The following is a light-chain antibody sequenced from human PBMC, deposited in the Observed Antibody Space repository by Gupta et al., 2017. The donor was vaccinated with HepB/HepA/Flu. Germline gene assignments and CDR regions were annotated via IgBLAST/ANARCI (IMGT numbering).Light chain of an antibody. V-gene: IGLV2-14*03. Sequence: QSALTQPASVSGSPGQSITISCTGTNRDVGGYNYVSWYQQQPGKAPKLVSCDVGNRPSGVSKRFSGSKSGKTDFLTISGLQAEDEADYYCSSYTSSGTVVFGGGTKLTVL. CDR3: SSYTSSGTVV. J-gene: IGLJ3*02. CDR2: DVG. CDR1: NRDVGGYNY.